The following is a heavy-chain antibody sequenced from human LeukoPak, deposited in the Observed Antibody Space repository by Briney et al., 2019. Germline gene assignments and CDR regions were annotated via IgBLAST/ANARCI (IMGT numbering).Heavy chain of an antibody. CDR1: GFTVSSNY. Sequence: GGSLRLSCAASGFTVSSNYMSWARQAPGKGLEWVSVIYSGGSTYYADSVKGRFTISRDNSKNTLYLQMNSLRAEDTAVYYCARGKGYDTSGYYVPLFDYWGQGTLVTVSS. D-gene: IGHD3-22*01. V-gene: IGHV3-66*01. CDR3: ARGKGYDTSGYYVPLFDY. CDR2: IYSGGST. J-gene: IGHJ4*02.